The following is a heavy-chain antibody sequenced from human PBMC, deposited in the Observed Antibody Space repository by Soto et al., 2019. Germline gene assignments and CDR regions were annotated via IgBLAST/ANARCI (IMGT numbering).Heavy chain of an antibody. CDR3: AREGASGFGMDV. D-gene: IGHD1-26*01. Sequence: SETLSLTCTVSGGSIRSYYWSWIRQPAGKPLEWIGRIYTSGTTNYNPSLKSRVTMLVDTSKDHFSLKLTSVTAADTAIYYCAREGASGFGMDVWGQGTTVTVSS. V-gene: IGHV4-4*07. CDR1: GGSIRSYY. CDR2: IYTSGTT. J-gene: IGHJ6*02.